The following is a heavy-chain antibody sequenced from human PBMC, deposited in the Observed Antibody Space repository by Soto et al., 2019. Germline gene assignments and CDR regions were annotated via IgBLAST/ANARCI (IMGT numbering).Heavy chain of an antibody. CDR2: ISGSGGST. Sequence: PGGSLRLSCAASGFTFSSYAMSWVRQAPGKGLEWVSAISGSGGSTYYADSVKGRFIISRDNSKNTLYLQMNSLRAEDTAVYYCAKWAVRAASVYYYGMDVWGQGTTVPVSS. D-gene: IGHD3-10*01. CDR1: GFTFSSYA. CDR3: AKWAVRAASVYYYGMDV. J-gene: IGHJ6*02. V-gene: IGHV3-23*01.